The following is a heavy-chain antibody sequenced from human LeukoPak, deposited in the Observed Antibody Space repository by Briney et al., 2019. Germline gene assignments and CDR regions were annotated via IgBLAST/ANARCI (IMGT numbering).Heavy chain of an antibody. CDR1: GFTFRTFG. V-gene: IGHV3-48*03. D-gene: IGHD2-8*01. CDR3: ARGGDCSNATCYALSSFDP. Sequence: GGSLRLSCAASGFTFRTFGMNWVRQVPGKGLEWISYISSRGTSVFYADSVRGRLTISRDNDKNSLHLQMNSLRVDDTAVYYCARGGDCSNATCYALSSFDPWGQGTPVAVSS. J-gene: IGHJ5*02. CDR2: ISSRGTSV.